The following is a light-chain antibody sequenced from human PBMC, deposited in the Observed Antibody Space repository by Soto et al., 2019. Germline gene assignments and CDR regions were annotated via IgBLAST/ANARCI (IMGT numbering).Light chain of an antibody. V-gene: IGLV4-69*01. Sequence: QLLLTQSPSASASLGASVKLTCTLSSGHSSYAIAWHQQQPEKGPRYLMKLNSDGSHRKGDGIPDRFSGSSSGAERYLTISSLQSEDEADYYCQTWGTGIHVVFGGGTKLTVL. CDR3: QTWGTGIHVV. J-gene: IGLJ2*01. CDR1: SGHSSYA. CDR2: LNSDGSH.